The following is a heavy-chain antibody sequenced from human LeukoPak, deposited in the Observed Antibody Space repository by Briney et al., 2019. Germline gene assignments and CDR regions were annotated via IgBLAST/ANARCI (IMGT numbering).Heavy chain of an antibody. CDR1: GFTFSSSG. CDR3: AKGGTSWTIDY. Sequence: GGSLRLSCAASGFTFSSSGMHWVRQAPGKGLEWVAVISYDGSNKYFADSVKGRFTISRDNSKNTLYLQMNSLRAEDTAVYYCAKGGTSWTIDYWGQGTLVTVSS. V-gene: IGHV3-30*18. D-gene: IGHD2-2*01. J-gene: IGHJ4*02. CDR2: ISYDGSNK.